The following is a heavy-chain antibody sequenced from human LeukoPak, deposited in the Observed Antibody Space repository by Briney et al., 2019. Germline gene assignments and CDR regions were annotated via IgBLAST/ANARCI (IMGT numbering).Heavy chain of an antibody. V-gene: IGHV3-7*01. CDR2: IKQDGSEK. D-gene: IGHD1-26*01. CDR1: GFTFSSSW. Sequence: GGSLRLFCAASGFTFSSSWMTWVRQAPGKGLEWVANIKQDGSEKNYVDSVKGRFTISRDNAKNSLYLQMNSLRADDTAVYYCAKGGGASPDYWGQGTLVTVSS. J-gene: IGHJ4*02. CDR3: AKGGGASPDY.